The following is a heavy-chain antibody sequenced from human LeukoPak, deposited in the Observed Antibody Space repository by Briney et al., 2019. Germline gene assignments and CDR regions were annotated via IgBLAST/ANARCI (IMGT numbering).Heavy chain of an antibody. CDR3: ARAGSTVTLDY. CDR2: INHSGST. CDR1: GGSFSGYY. Sequence: SETLSLTCAVYGGSFSGYYWSWIRQPPGKGLEWIGEINHSGSTNYNPSLKSRVTISVDTSKNQFSLKLSSVTAADTAVYYCARAGSTVTLDYWGQGTLVTVSS. V-gene: IGHV4-34*01. D-gene: IGHD4-17*01. J-gene: IGHJ4*02.